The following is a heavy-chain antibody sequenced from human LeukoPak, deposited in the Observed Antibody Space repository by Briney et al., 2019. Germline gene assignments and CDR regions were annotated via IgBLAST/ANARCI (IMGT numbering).Heavy chain of an antibody. Sequence: SETLSLTCTVSGGSISSYYWSWIRQPPGKGLEWIGYIYYSGSTNYNPSLKSRVTISVDTSKNQFSLKLNSITTADTAVYYCARVRLSGTYLDAFDIWGQGTMVTVSS. V-gene: IGHV4-59*01. J-gene: IGHJ3*02. D-gene: IGHD1-26*01. CDR3: ARVRLSGTYLDAFDI. CDR2: IYYSGST. CDR1: GGSISSYY.